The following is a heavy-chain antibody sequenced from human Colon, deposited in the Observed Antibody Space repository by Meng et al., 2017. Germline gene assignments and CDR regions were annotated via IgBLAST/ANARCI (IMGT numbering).Heavy chain of an antibody. CDR1: GYTFTRYP. D-gene: IGHD3-10*01. Sequence: QVQLVQSGAEVKKPGASVKVSCKTSGYTFTRYPIHWVRQAPGLRLEWMGLISAGNGNTKYSQKFQGRVTITRDTSASTSYMEFSGLTSEDTAVYYCAGGEEGDTWGQGTLVTVSS. J-gene: IGHJ4*02. V-gene: IGHV1-3*01. CDR2: ISAGNGNT. CDR3: AGGEEGDT.